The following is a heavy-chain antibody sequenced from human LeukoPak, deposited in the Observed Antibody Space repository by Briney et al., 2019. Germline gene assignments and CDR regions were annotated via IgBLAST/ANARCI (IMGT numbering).Heavy chain of an antibody. V-gene: IGHV3-74*01. CDR1: GFTFSSYW. CDR3: AKNPLVSGTIYFDS. CDR2: INSDGSST. Sequence: GGSLRLSCAASGFTFSSYWMHWVRQAPGKGLVWVSRINSDGSSTSYADSVKGRFTISRDNAKNTLYLQMNSLRAEDTAIYYCAKNPLVSGTIYFDSWGQGTLLTVSS. J-gene: IGHJ4*02. D-gene: IGHD6-19*01.